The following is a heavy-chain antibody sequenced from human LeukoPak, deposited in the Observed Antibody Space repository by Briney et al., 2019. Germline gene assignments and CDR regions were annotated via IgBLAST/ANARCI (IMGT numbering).Heavy chain of an antibody. CDR1: GGSLRDHF. D-gene: IGHD3-10*01. Sequence: PSETLSLTCVGDGGSLRDHFWSWLRQPPGKTLEWIGEVNYWGNTNYSPSLKCRVTISIDTSTMQVSLRLNSVIAADTAVYYCARDCYYGSGSYCYWGQGTLVSVSS. CDR3: ARDCYYGSGSYCY. J-gene: IGHJ4*02. CDR2: VNYWGNT. V-gene: IGHV4-34*01.